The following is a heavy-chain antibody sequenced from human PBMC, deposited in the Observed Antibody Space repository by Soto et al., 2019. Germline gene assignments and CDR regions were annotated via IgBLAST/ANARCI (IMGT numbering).Heavy chain of an antibody. V-gene: IGHV3-30*18. CDR3: AQDRIVGGVGATDRYFDY. CDR1: GFTFSSYG. CDR2: ISYDGSNK. J-gene: IGHJ4*02. D-gene: IGHD3-16*01. Sequence: QVQLVESGGGVVQPGRSLRLSCAASGFTFSSYGMHWVRQAPGKGLEWVAVISYDGSNKYYADSVKGRFTISRDNSKNPLYLQMNSLRAEDKAVYYCAQDRIVGGVGATDRYFDYWGQGTLVTVSS.